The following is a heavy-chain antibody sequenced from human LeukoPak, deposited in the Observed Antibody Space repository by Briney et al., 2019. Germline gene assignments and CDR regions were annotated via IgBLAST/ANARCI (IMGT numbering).Heavy chain of an antibody. V-gene: IGHV3-23*01. CDR1: GFTFSIYA. CDR2: ISGTGGDT. J-gene: IGHJ5*02. CDR3: AKDKAQLLYRAPNWFDP. D-gene: IGHD2-2*02. Sequence: GGSLRLSCAASGFTFSIYAMSWVRQAPGKGLEWVSVISGTGGDTYYADSVKGRFTISRDNSKNTLFLQMNSLRAEDTAIYYCAKDKAQLLYRAPNWFDPWGQGTLVTVSS.